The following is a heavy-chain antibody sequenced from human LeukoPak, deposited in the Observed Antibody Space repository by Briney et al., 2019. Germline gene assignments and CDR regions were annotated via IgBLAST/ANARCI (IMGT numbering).Heavy chain of an antibody. CDR3: AKYYSYYVDY. CDR2: ITGSGGIT. D-gene: IGHD5-18*01. CDR1: GFTFSSYA. Sequence: PGGSLRLSCSASGFTFSSYAMSWVGQAPGQGLEWVSAITGSGGITYYADSVKGRFTISRDNSKTTLHLQMNSLRAEDTAVYYCAKYYSYYVDYWGQGTLVIVSS. J-gene: IGHJ4*02. V-gene: IGHV3-23*01.